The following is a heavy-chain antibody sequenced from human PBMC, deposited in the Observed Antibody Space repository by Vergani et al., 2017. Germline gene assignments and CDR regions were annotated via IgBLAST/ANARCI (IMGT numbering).Heavy chain of an antibody. D-gene: IGHD2-15*01. J-gene: IGHJ6*02. CDR1: GFTVSSNY. CDR3: ARGSATPSFYYYYGMDV. Sequence: EVQLVESGGGVVRPGGSLRLSCAASGFTVSSNYMSWVRQAPGKGLEWVSVIYSGGSTYYADSVKGRFTISRDNYKNTLYLQMNSLRAEDTAVYYCARGSATPSFYYYYGMDVWGQGTTVTVSS. CDR2: IYSGGST. V-gene: IGHV3-66*02.